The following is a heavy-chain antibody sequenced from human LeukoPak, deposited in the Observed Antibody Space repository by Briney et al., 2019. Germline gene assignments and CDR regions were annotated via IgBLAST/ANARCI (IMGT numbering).Heavy chain of an antibody. CDR1: GGSFSSSTYY. D-gene: IGHD2-15*01. CDR3: ARQPVVAATPFYYMDV. Sequence: SETLSLTCSVSGGSFSSSTYYWGWIRQPPGKGLEWIGAIYYSGTSYYNSSPKSRVTISVDTSKNQFSLKLSSVTAADTAVYYCARQPVVAATPFYYMDVWGKGAPVTISS. J-gene: IGHJ6*03. CDR2: IYYSGTS. V-gene: IGHV4-39*01.